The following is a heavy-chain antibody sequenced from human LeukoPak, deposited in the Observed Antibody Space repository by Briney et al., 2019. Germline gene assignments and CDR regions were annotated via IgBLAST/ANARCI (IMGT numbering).Heavy chain of an antibody. D-gene: IGHD3-9*01. Sequence: ASVKVSCKPSGGTFSSYAISWGRQAPEQGLEWMGRIIPILGIVNYAQKFQGRVTITADTSTSPAYMELSSLRSEDTAVYYCARGDILTGYDFDYWGQGTLVTVSS. CDR1: GGTFSSYA. CDR2: IIPILGIV. V-gene: IGHV1-69*04. CDR3: ARGDILTGYDFDY. J-gene: IGHJ4*02.